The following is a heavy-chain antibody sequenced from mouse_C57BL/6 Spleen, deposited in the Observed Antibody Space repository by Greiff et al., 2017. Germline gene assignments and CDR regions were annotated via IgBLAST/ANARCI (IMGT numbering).Heavy chain of an antibody. CDR3: ASLGRAMDY. J-gene: IGHJ4*01. V-gene: IGHV1-52*01. Sequence: QQSCKASGYTFTSYWMHWVKQRPIQGLEWIGNIDPSDSETHYNQKFKDKATLTVDKSSSTAYMQLSSLTSEDSAVYYCASLGRAMDYWGQGTSVTVSS. D-gene: IGHD4-1*01. CDR1: GYTFTSYW. CDR2: IDPSDSET.